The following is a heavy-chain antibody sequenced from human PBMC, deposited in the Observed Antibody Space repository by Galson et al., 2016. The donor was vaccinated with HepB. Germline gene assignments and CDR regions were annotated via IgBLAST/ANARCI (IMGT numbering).Heavy chain of an antibody. J-gene: IGHJ6*02. V-gene: IGHV2-5*02. CDR3: VHRNDELFWSNSYFMDV. D-gene: IGHD3-3*01. CDR2: LFWADVT. Sequence: PALVKPTHTLTLTCDFSGFSLSTSGTSVGWVRQPPGKTLEWVASLFWADVTRYNPSLKSRLSITKGTSKDQVVLTLTNVDPGDTGTYLCVHRNDELFWSNSYFMDVWGQGTTVIVSS. CDR1: GFSLSTSGTS.